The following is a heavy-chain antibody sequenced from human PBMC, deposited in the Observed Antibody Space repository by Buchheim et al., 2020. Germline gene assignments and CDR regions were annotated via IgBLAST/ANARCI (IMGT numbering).Heavy chain of an antibody. CDR1: GFTFSSYS. CDR3: AGGGFGYSGYDLN. V-gene: IGHV3-21*01. Sequence: EVQLVESGGGLVKPGGSLRLSCAASGFTFSSYSMNWVRQAPGKGLEWVSSISSSSSYIYYADSVKGRFTISSDNAKNSLYLKMNSLRAEDTAVYYCAGGGFGYSGYDLNWGQGTL. J-gene: IGHJ4*02. CDR2: ISSSSSYI. D-gene: IGHD5-12*01.